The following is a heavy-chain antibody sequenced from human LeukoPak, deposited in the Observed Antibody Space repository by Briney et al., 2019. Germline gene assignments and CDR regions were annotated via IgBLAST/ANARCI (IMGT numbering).Heavy chain of an antibody. CDR2: ISYDGRNK. CDR1: GFTFSSYA. D-gene: IGHD1-26*01. CDR3: ASGERERRFDY. V-gene: IGHV3-30*04. J-gene: IGHJ4*02. Sequence: GGSLRLSCAASGFTFSSYAMHWVRQAPGKGLEGVAVISYDGRNKYYADSVKGRFTISRDNSKNTLYLQMNSLTAEDTAVYYCASGERERRFDYWGQGTLVTVSS.